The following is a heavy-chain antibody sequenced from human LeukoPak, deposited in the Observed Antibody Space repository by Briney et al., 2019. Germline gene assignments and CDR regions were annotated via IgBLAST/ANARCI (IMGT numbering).Heavy chain of an antibody. D-gene: IGHD2-8*02. Sequence: GESLKISCKGSGYSFTSYWIGWVRQMPGKGLEWMGIIYPGDSDTRYSPSFQGQVTISADKSISTAYLQWSSLKASDTAMYYCARPTGGVQDWNDAFDIWGQGTMVTVSS. CDR2: IYPGDSDT. CDR3: ARPTGGVQDWNDAFDI. J-gene: IGHJ3*02. CDR1: GYSFTSYW. V-gene: IGHV5-51*01.